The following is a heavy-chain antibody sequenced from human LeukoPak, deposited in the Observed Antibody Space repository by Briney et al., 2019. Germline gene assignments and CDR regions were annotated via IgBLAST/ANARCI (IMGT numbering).Heavy chain of an antibody. J-gene: IGHJ4*02. Sequence: PGGSLRLSCAASGFTFSDYYMIWIRQAPGKGLEWVSFISSSGSTTSYADSVKGRFTISRDNAKNSLYLQMNSLRAEDTAVYYCAKARVWGSYPLDYWGQGTLVTVSS. CDR2: ISSSGSTT. D-gene: IGHD3-16*02. V-gene: IGHV3-11*04. CDR1: GFTFSDYY. CDR3: AKARVWGSYPLDY.